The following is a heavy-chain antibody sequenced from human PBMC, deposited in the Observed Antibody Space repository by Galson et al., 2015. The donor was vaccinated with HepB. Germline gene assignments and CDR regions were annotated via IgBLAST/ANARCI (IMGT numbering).Heavy chain of an antibody. J-gene: IGHJ4*02. CDR3: ARDRFSFGSHDY. CDR2: IIQDGSVT. D-gene: IGHD3-16*01. Sequence: SLRLSCAASGFSLSTYWMSWVRQAPGKGLEWVANIIQDGSVTNYVDSVKGRFTISRDNAQNSLFLQMSGLRAEDTALYYCARDRFSFGSHDYWGQGTLVTVHS. V-gene: IGHV3-7*03. CDR1: GFSLSTYW.